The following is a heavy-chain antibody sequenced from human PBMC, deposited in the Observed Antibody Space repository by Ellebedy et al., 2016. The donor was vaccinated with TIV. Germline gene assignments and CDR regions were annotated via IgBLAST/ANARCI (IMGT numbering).Heavy chain of an antibody. CDR3: AKDSGYSSSYYSVS. Sequence: PGGSLRLSCAASGFTFSSYTINWVRQAPGKGLEWVSAISGSGGSTYYADSVKGRFTISRDNSKKTLYLLMSSLRAEDTAVYYCAKDSGYSSSYYSVSWGQGTLVTVSS. D-gene: IGHD6-13*01. J-gene: IGHJ4*02. CDR2: ISGSGGST. V-gene: IGHV3-23*01. CDR1: GFTFSSYT.